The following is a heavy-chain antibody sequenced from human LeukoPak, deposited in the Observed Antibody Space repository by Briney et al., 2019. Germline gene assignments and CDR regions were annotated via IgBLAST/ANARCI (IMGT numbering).Heavy chain of an antibody. V-gene: IGHV1-18*01. J-gene: IGHJ6*02. CDR1: GYSFTSYG. CDR3: ARGGVVVTRLGV. CDR2: ISAYNGNT. Sequence: GESLKISCKGSGYSFTSYGISWVRQAPGQGLEWMGWISAYNGNTNYAQKLQGRVTMTTDTSTSTAYMELRSLRSDDTAVYYCARGGVVVTRLGVWGQGTTVTVSS. D-gene: IGHD3-22*01.